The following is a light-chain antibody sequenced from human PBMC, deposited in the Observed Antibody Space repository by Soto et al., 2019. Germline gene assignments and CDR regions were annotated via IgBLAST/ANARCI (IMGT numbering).Light chain of an antibody. CDR3: TSYTSSTNLV. CDR2: EVS. V-gene: IGLV2-14*01. CDR1: SSDIGFYKS. Sequence: QSVLTQPASVSGSPGQSITISCTGTSSDIGFYKSVSWYQHHPGRAPKLMIYEVSNRPSGVSSRFSGSRSGNTASLTISGLQTEDEAHYYCTSYTSSTNLVFGGGTQLTVL. J-gene: IGLJ2*01.